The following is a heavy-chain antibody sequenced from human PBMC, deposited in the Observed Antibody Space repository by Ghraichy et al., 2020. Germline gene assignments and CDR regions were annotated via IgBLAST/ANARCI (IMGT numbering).Heavy chain of an antibody. CDR1: GVTVGNNY. J-gene: IGHJ4*02. V-gene: IGHV3-66*01. CDR2: IYSGGDT. D-gene: IGHD6-13*01. Sequence: GESLNISCAASGVTVGNNYMNWVRQAPGKGLEWVSLIYSGGDTRYADSVKGRFIISRDNSKNTLYLQIHSLRVEDTAVYYCARDPPAAGTGTFGWGQGTLVPVS. CDR3: ARDPPAAGTGTFG.